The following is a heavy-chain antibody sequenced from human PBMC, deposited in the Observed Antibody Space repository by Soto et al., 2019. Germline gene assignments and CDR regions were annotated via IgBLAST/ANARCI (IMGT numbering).Heavy chain of an antibody. CDR3: AKLTLGDTVTIGYWYFDL. CDR1: GFTFSSYA. J-gene: IGHJ2*01. V-gene: IGHV3-23*01. D-gene: IGHD4-17*01. Sequence: EVQLLESGGGLVQPGGSLRLSCAASGFTFSSYAMSWVRQAPGKGLEWVSAIRGSGGSTYYADSVKGRFTISRDNSKNTLYLQMNSLRAEDTAVYYCAKLTLGDTVTIGYWYFDLGGRGTLVTVSS. CDR2: IRGSGGST.